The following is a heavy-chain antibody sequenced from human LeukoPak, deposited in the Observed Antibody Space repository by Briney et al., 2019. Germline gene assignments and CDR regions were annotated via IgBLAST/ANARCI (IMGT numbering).Heavy chain of an antibody. Sequence: GGSLRLSCAASGFTFTRYWMSWVRQAPGKGLEWVSYISSSGSTIYYADSVKGRFTISRDNAKNSLYLQMNSLRAEDTAVYYCARACCTNGVCYLPLYDYWGQGTLVTVSS. V-gene: IGHV3-48*04. CDR2: ISSSGSTI. J-gene: IGHJ4*02. D-gene: IGHD2-8*01. CDR3: ARACCTNGVCYLPLYDY. CDR1: GFTFTRYW.